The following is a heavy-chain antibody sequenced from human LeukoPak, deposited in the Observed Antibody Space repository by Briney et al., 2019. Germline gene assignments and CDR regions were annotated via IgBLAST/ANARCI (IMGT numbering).Heavy chain of an antibody. CDR3: ARGGDFWRGAGWFDP. D-gene: IGHD3-3*01. CDR2: INQRGST. J-gene: IGHJ5*02. Sequence: SETLSLTCAVYDGSFRGDYWSWIRQPPGKGLQWIGEINQRGSTNYNPSLKSRVTISVDTSKNQFSLKLSSVTAADTAVYFCARGGDFWRGAGWFDPWGQGTLVTVSS. V-gene: IGHV4-34*01. CDR1: DGSFRGDY.